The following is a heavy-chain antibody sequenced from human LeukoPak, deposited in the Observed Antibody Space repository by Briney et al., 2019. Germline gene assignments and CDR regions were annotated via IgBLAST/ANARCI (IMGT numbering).Heavy chain of an antibody. CDR2: IYYSGST. Sequence: ASETLSLTCTVSGGSISSYYWGWIRQPPGKGLEWIGSIYYSGSTYYNPSLKSRVTISVDTSKNQFSLKLSSVTAADTAVYYCARDLSEMGGSYNAVDAFDIWGQGTMVTVSS. V-gene: IGHV4-39*07. D-gene: IGHD1-26*01. CDR3: ARDLSEMGGSYNAVDAFDI. J-gene: IGHJ3*02. CDR1: GGSISSYY.